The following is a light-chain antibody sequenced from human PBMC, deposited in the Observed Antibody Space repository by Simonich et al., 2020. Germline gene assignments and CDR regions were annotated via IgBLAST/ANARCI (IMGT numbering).Light chain of an antibody. Sequence: DIVMTQSPDSLAVSLGERATINCKSSQSVLYSSNNKNNLAWYQQKPGQPPKLHIYWAATRESGVPDRFSGSGSGTDFTLTISSLQAEDVAVYYCQQYYSTPLTFGGGTKVEIK. CDR3: QQYYSTPLT. V-gene: IGKV4-1*01. CDR2: WAA. CDR1: QSVLYSSNNKNN. J-gene: IGKJ4*01.